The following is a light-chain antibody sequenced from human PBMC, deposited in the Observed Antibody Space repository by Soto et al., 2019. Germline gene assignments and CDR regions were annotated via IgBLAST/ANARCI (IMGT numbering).Light chain of an antibody. Sequence: QPVLTQSPSASASLGASVKLTCTLSSGHSSYAIAWHQQQPEMGPRYLMKLISDGSHNKGDGIPDRFSGSSSGAERYLTISSLQSEDEADCYCQTWGTGIHRVFGTGTKVTVL. J-gene: IGLJ1*01. CDR1: SGHSSYA. V-gene: IGLV4-69*01. CDR2: LISDGSH. CDR3: QTWGTGIHRV.